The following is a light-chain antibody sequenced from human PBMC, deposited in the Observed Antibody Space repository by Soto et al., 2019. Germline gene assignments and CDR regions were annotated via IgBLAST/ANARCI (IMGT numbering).Light chain of an antibody. J-gene: IGKJ5*01. CDR1: ENISRH. CDR2: AAS. V-gene: IGKV1-39*01. Sequence: DIQMTQSPSSLSGSVGDRVTITCRASENISRHLNWYQQKPGKAPKLLIYAASTLQSGVPSRFSGSGSGTDFTLTISCLQSEDFATYYCQQYYSYPPTFGQGTRLEIK. CDR3: QQYYSYPPT.